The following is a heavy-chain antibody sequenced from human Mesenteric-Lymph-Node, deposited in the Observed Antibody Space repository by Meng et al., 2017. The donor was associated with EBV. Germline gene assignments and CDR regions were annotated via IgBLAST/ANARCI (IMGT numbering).Heavy chain of an antibody. D-gene: IGHD1-14*01. CDR3: ARDNRNWFVP. V-gene: IGHV1-69*01. Sequence: MQRVQSGAEVKKPGSSVKVSGKSSGDSFSSYAISWVRQAPGQGLEWMGAIIPMFGTTNYAQNFQGGVTITADDSTATAYMELSSLRSEDTAVYYCARDNRNWFVPWGQGTLVTVSS. J-gene: IGHJ5*02. CDR1: GDSFSSYA. CDR2: IIPMFGTT.